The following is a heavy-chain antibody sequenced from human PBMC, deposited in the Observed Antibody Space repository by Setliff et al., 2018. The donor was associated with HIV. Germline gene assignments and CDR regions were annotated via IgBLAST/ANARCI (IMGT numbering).Heavy chain of an antibody. V-gene: IGHV1-69*05. J-gene: IGHJ4*02. Sequence: GASVKVSCKASGGTFSSYAMSWVRQAPGQGLEWMGGIIPIFGTTNYAQKFQGRVTITTDESTSTSYMELSSLRSDDTAVYYCANKSGYCSGGNCFGSHYFDFWGQGTLVTVSS. CDR1: GGTFSSYA. D-gene: IGHD2-15*01. CDR3: ANKSGYCSGGNCFGSHYFDF. CDR2: IIPIFGTT.